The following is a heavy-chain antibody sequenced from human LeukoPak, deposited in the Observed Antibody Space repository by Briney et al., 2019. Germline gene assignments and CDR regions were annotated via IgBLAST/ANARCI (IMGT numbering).Heavy chain of an antibody. J-gene: IGHJ5*01. CDR2: ISSSGSTI. V-gene: IGHV3-11*04. D-gene: IGHD6-6*01. Sequence: GGSLRLSCAASGFTFSDYYMSWIRQAPGKGRKWVSYISSSGSTIYYADSVKGRFAISRDNAKNSLYLQMNSLRAEDTAVYYCASYYSSSPDEWFDPWGQGTLVTVSS. CDR1: GFTFSDYY. CDR3: ASYYSSSPDEWFDP.